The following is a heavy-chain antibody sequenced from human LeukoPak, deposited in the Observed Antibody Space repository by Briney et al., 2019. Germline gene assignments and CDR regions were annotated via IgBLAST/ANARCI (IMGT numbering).Heavy chain of an antibody. V-gene: IGHV4-59*11. Sequence: SETLSLTCIVSGGPISSHYWSWIRQPPGKGLEWIGYIYYSGSTNYNPSLKSRVTISVDTSKNQFSLKLSSVTAADTAVYYCARDKGIVGAQGIWGQGTMVTVSS. CDR2: IYYSGST. D-gene: IGHD1-26*01. CDR1: GGPISSHY. CDR3: ARDKGIVGAQGI. J-gene: IGHJ3*02.